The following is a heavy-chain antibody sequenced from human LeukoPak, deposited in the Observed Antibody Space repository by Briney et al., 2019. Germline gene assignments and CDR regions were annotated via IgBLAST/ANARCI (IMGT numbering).Heavy chain of an antibody. Sequence: PSETLSLTCAVSGGSISSGGHSWSWIRQPPGKGLEWIGYICHSGSTYYNPSLKSRVTISVDRSKNQFSLKLSSVTAADTAVYYCARGTLGYDYWGQGTLVTVSS. J-gene: IGHJ4*02. V-gene: IGHV4-30-2*01. CDR3: ARGTLGYDY. CDR1: GGSISSGGHS. CDR2: ICHSGST. D-gene: IGHD2-15*01.